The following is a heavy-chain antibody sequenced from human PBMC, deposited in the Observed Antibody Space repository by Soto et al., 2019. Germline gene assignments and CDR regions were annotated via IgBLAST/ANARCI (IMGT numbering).Heavy chain of an antibody. D-gene: IGHD1-26*01. CDR3: ANLVGATYFDH. Sequence: EVQLVESGGGLVQPGGSLRLSCAASGFIVSSNYMNWVRQASGKGLEWVSVIYSGGSTYYADSVKGRFTISRDNSKNTLYLQMNSLRAEDTAVYYCANLVGATYFDHWGQGTLVTVSS. CDR1: GFIVSSNY. V-gene: IGHV3-66*01. CDR2: IYSGGST. J-gene: IGHJ4*02.